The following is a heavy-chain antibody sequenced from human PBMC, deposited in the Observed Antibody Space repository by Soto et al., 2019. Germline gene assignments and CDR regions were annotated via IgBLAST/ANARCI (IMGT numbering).Heavy chain of an antibody. Sequence: EVQLVESGGGLVQPGGSLRLSCAASGFTVSSNYMSWVRQAPGKGLEWVSVIYSGGSTYYADSVKGRFTISRDNSKNTLYLQMNSLRAEDTAVHYCAREYGDYPYYYYAMDVWGQGTTVTVSS. CDR2: IYSGGST. CDR3: AREYGDYPYYYYAMDV. D-gene: IGHD4-17*01. V-gene: IGHV3-66*01. J-gene: IGHJ6*02. CDR1: GFTVSSNY.